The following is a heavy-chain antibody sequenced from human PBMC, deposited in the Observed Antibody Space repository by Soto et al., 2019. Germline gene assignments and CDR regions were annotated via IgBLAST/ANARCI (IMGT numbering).Heavy chain of an antibody. J-gene: IGHJ6*02. CDR1: GFTFSSCS. D-gene: IGHD6-19*01. CDR2: IGGSGNRT. Sequence: GGSLRLSWAASGFTFSSCSMIWVRQAPGKGLEWVSVIGGSGNRTYYADSVKGRFTISRDNSKNTLYLQMNSLRAEDTAVYYCARDLRIAVAGTYYYYGMDVWGQGTTVTVSS. V-gene: IGHV3-23*01. CDR3: ARDLRIAVAGTYYYYGMDV.